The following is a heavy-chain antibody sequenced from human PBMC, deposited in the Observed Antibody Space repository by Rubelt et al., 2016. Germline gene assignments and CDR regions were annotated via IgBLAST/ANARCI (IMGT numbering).Heavy chain of an antibody. J-gene: IGHJ2*01. V-gene: IGHV3-53*04. D-gene: IGHD2-2*01. CDR1: GFTVSSNY. CDR3: ARTAGGDYSSSSWYFDL. Sequence: VQLVESGGGVVQPGRSLRLSCAASGFTVSSNYMSWVRQAPGKGLEWVSVIYSGGSTYYADSVKGRFTISRHNSKNTLYLQMNSLRAEDTAVYYCARTAGGDYSSSSWYFDLWGRGTLVTVSS. CDR2: IYSGGST.